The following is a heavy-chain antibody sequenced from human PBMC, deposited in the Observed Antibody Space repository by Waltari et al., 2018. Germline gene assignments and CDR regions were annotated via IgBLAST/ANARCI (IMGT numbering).Heavy chain of an antibody. CDR3: ARRELGGAFDP. CDR1: GANFGRYA. V-gene: IGHV1-69*12. CDR2: IIPIFGTAP. D-gene: IGHD3-16*01. J-gene: IGHJ5*02. Sequence: QVQLVQSGAEVTKPGSSVKVSCKASGANFGRYALVWVRQAPGEGLEWMGGIIPIFGTAPNYAQKFQGRLTVTADESTTTVYMDLSSLRSDDTAVYFCARRELGGAFDPWGQGTLVTVSS.